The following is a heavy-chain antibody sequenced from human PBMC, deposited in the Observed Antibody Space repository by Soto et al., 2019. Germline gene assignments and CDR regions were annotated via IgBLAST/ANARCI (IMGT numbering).Heavy chain of an antibody. D-gene: IGHD6-25*01. CDR1: GFTLRSYG. CDR3: AKEMFPRTVLDSSAPWGAY. Sequence: QVQLLESGGGVVQPGKSLRLSCAASGFTLRSYGMHWVRQAPGKGLEWLAVISYDESHKYYADSVKGRFTISRDTSKNARYLQMYRLRAEDTAVYYCAKEMFPRTVLDSSAPWGAYWGHGTAVNVSS. CDR2: ISYDESHK. V-gene: IGHV3-30*18. J-gene: IGHJ4*01.